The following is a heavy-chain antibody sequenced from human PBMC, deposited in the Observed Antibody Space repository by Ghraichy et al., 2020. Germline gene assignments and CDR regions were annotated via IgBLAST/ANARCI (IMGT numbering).Heavy chain of an antibody. CDR3: ARGGSGWSFDH. V-gene: IGHV3-13*01. CDR2: IGTSGDT. D-gene: IGHD6-19*01. J-gene: IGHJ4*02. CDR1: GFTFSSYD. Sequence: GVLNISCAASGFTFSSYDMHWVRQATGKGLEWVSTIGTSGDTYYAGSVKGRFTISRENAKSSLYLQVNSLRAGDTSVYYCARGGSGWSFDHWGQGTLVTVSS.